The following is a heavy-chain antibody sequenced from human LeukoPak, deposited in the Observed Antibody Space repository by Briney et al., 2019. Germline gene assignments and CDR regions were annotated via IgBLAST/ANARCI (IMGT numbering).Heavy chain of an antibody. D-gene: IGHD6-19*01. CDR1: GGSISSYY. Sequence: PSETLSLTCTVSGGSISSYYWSWIRQPAGKGLEWIGRIYTSGSTNYNPSLKSRVSISVDKSKNQFSLKLSSVTAADTAVYYCARDHSSGFDYSGQGTLVTVSS. CDR2: IYTSGST. CDR3: ARDHSSGFDY. V-gene: IGHV4-4*07. J-gene: IGHJ4*02.